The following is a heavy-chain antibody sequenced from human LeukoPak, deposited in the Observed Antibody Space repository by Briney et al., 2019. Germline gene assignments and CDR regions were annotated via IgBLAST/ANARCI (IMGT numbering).Heavy chain of an antibody. J-gene: IGHJ5*02. CDR1: GGSISSSSYY. Sequence: SETLSLTCTVSGGSISSSSYYWGWIRQPPGKGLEWIASIYYSGSTSYNPSLKSRVTISVDTSKNRFSLKLSSVTAADTSVYYCATMGGSGSYSDNYFDPWGPGTVVTVSS. CDR2: IYYSGST. CDR3: ATMGGSGSYSDNYFDP. V-gene: IGHV4-39*01. D-gene: IGHD3-10*01.